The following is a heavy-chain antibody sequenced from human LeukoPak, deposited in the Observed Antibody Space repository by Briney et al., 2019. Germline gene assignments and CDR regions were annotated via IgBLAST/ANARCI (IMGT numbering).Heavy chain of an antibody. CDR2: ISGRGGST. CDR1: GFTFSSYA. D-gene: IGHD2-2*02. Sequence: GGSLRLSCAASGFTFSSYAMSWVRQAPGKGLEGVSAISGRGGSTYYADSVKGRFTISRDNSKNTLYLQMNSLRAEDTAVYYRAKGTTTWWDCSSTSCYTVGYWGQGTLVTVSS. J-gene: IGHJ4*02. V-gene: IGHV3-23*01. CDR3: AKGTTTWWDCSSTSCYTVGY.